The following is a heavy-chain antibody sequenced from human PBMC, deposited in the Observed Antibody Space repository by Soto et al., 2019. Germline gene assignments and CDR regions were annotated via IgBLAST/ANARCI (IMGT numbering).Heavy chain of an antibody. Sequence: QVQLVQSGATQEKPGASVKVSCEAFGYSFDSDASSWVRQAPGQGLEWMGRIGSGDTKYAQKLQGRVTMTTDTATNRAYMELRSLRSDATDLDYCARENDPYGFDLWGQGTMVTVSS. CDR1: GYSFDSDA. J-gene: IGHJ3*01. CDR2: IGSGDT. V-gene: IGHV1-18*01. CDR3: ARENDPYGFDL.